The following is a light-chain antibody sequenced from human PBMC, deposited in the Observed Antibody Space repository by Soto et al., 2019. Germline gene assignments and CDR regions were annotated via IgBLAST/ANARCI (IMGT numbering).Light chain of an antibody. CDR1: QSIGSSY. CDR2: DAS. J-gene: IGKJ2*01. V-gene: IGKV3D-20*01. CDR3: QHYGRSPYT. Sequence: EIVLTQSPATLSLSPGERATLSCGASQSIGSSYLAWYQQKPGLAPRLLIFDASTRATGIPDRFSGSGSGTDFTLTISRLEPEDFAVYYCQHYGRSPYTFGQGTKLEIK.